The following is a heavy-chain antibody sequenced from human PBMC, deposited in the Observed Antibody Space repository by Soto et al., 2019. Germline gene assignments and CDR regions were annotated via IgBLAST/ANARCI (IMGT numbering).Heavy chain of an antibody. CDR3: PRRITTQASFDP. J-gene: IGHJ5*02. D-gene: IGHD3-22*01. CDR1: GGSISSGGYY. Sequence: QVQLQESGPGLVKPSQTLSLTCTVSGGSISSGGYYWSWIRQHPGKGLELIGFIYYSGSTYYNPSLKSRATISLDTSKNQRPRNPSSVTAADTGVYYCPRRITTQASFDPWGQGSLGTVSS. CDR2: IYYSGST. V-gene: IGHV4-31*03.